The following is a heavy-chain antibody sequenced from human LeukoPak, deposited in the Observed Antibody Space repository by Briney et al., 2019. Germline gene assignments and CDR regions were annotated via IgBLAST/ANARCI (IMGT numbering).Heavy chain of an antibody. Sequence: SETLSLTCTVSGYSISSGYYWGWIRQPPGKGLEWIGSIYHSGSTYYNPSLKSRVTISVDTSKNQFSLKLSSVTAADTAVYYCARAGGSFIYFDYWGQGTLVTVSS. J-gene: IGHJ4*02. CDR3: ARAGGSFIYFDY. CDR2: IYHSGST. D-gene: IGHD2-15*01. CDR1: GYSISSGYY. V-gene: IGHV4-38-2*02.